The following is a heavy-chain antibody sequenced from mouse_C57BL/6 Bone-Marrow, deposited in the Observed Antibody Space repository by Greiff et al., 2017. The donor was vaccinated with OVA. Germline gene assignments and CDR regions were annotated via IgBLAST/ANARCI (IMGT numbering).Heavy chain of an antibody. Sequence: VQLQQPGAELVKPGASVKLSCKASGYTFTSYWMHWVKQRPGQGLEWIGMIHPNSGSTNYNEKFKSKATLTVDKSSSTAYMQRSSLTSEDSAVYYCARPHYGSTWFAYWGQGTLVTVSA. CDR1: GYTFTSYW. CDR2: IHPNSGST. J-gene: IGHJ3*01. V-gene: IGHV1-64*01. CDR3: ARPHYGSTWFAY. D-gene: IGHD1-1*01.